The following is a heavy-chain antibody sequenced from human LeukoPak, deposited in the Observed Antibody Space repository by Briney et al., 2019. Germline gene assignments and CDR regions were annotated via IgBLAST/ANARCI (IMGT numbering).Heavy chain of an antibody. CDR1: GFTFSSYD. D-gene: IGHD3-10*01. CDR3: AKEGYYSHSGTKGIDY. CDR2: ISGSGGST. J-gene: IGHJ4*02. Sequence: GGSLRLSCAASGFTFSSYDMRWVRQAPGKGLEWVSGISGSGGSTYYADSVKGRFTISRDNSKNTVYLQMNSLRGEDTAVYYCAKEGYYSHSGTKGIDYWGQGTLVTVPS. V-gene: IGHV3-23*01.